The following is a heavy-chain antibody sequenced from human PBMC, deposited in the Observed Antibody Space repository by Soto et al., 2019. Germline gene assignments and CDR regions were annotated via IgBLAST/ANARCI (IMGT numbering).Heavy chain of an antibody. CDR1: GFTFSSYE. V-gene: IGHV3-48*03. Sequence: RLSCAAPGFTFSSYEMNWVRQAPGKGLEWLSYISSSSSTIYYVDSVKGRFTISRDNAKNSLFLQMNSLRAEDTAVYYCARVAYYNDRGAFDIWGQGTMVTVSS. CDR2: ISSSSSTI. J-gene: IGHJ3*02. D-gene: IGHD3-10*01. CDR3: ARVAYYNDRGAFDI.